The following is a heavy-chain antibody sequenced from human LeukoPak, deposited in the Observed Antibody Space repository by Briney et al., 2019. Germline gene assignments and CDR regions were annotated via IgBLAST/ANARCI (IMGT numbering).Heavy chain of an antibody. CDR3: AGGPYPGELPINY. V-gene: IGHV3-30*02. CDR2: IRYDGSNK. D-gene: IGHD3-10*01. Sequence: GGSLRLSCAASGFTFSSYGMHWVRQAPGKGLEWVAFIRYDGSNKYYADSVKGRFTISRDNSKNTLYLQMNSLRAEDTAVYYCAGGPYPGELPINYWGQGTLVTVSS. J-gene: IGHJ4*02. CDR1: GFTFSSYG.